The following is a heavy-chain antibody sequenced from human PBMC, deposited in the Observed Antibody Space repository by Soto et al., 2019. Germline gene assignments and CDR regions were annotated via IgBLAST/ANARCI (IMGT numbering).Heavy chain of an antibody. V-gene: IGHV1-69*02. D-gene: IGHD6-19*01. CDR1: GGTFSSYT. Sequence: QVQLVQSGAEVKKPGSSVKVSCKTSGGTFSSYTLIWVRQAPGQGLEWMGRIIPLFGIANYAQKFQGRVTITADQSTSTGYMELGSLRSEDTAVYYCARGSMAGVGAVLDYWGQGTLVTVSS. CDR3: ARGSMAGVGAVLDY. CDR2: IIPLFGIA. J-gene: IGHJ4*02.